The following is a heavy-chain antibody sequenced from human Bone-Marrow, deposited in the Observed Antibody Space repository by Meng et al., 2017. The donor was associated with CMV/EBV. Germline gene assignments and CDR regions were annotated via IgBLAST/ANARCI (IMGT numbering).Heavy chain of an antibody. D-gene: IGHD3-3*01. CDR2: IYYSGST. V-gene: IGHV4-61*01. CDR3: ARAGFLEWLYTTYFDY. CDR1: GGSVSSGSYY. Sequence: SETLSLTCTVSGGSVSSGSYYWSWIRQPPGKGLEWIGYIYYSGSTNYNPSLKSRVTISVDTSKNQFSLKLSSVTAVDTAVYYCARAGFLEWLYTTYFDYWGQGTLITVSS. J-gene: IGHJ4*02.